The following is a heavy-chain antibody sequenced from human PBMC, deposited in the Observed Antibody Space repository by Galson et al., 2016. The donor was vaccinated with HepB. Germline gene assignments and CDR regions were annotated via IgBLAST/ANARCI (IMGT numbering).Heavy chain of an antibody. CDR3: TTWLSHHFDY. CDR2: IDGPTPNT. V-gene: IGHV3-23*01. Sequence: VSLIDGPTPNTHYADSVRGRFSIYRDNSRDTLYLQMDSLTAEDSAIYYCTTWLSHHFDYWGQGTRVTVSS. J-gene: IGHJ4*02. D-gene: IGHD6-19*01.